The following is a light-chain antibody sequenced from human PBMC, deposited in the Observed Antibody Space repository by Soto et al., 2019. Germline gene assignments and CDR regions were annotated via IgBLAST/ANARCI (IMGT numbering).Light chain of an antibody. CDR1: QSVSSY. CDR2: DAS. V-gene: IGKV3-11*01. J-gene: IGKJ4*01. Sequence: EIVLTQSPATLSLSPGERATLSCRASQSVSSYLAWYQQKAGQAPRLLIYDASNRATGIPARFSGSGSGTDFTLTISSLEPEDFAVYYSQQRSSWPLLWTFGGGTKVEIK. CDR3: QQRSSWPLLWT.